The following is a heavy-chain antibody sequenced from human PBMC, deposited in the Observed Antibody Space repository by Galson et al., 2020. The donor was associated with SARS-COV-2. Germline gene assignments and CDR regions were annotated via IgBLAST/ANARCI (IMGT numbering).Heavy chain of an antibody. CDR3: AKDRWSRGGAVGLDY. V-gene: IGHV3-30*18. J-gene: IGHJ4*02. Sequence: GETLKISCAASGFTFSSYGIHWVRQAPGKGLEWVAIISYDGSKRYCVDSVKGRFTISRDNSKNTVYLEMNSLRVEDTAVYYCAKDRWSRGGAVGLDYWGQGSLVTVSS. CDR1: GFTFSSYG. CDR2: ISYDGSKR. D-gene: IGHD6-13*01.